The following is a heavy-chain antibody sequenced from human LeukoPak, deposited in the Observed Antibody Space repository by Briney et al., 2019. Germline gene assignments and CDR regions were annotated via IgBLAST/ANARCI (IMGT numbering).Heavy chain of an antibody. CDR3: AGLRWRSGSYSSFDY. V-gene: IGHV4-4*09. J-gene: IGHJ4*02. Sequence: PSETLSLTCTVSGGSISSYYWSWIRQPPGKGLEWIGYIYTSGSTNYNPSLKSRVTISVDTSKNQFSLKLSSVTAADTAVYYCAGLRWRSGSYSSFDYWGQGTLVTVSS. D-gene: IGHD1-26*01. CDR2: IYTSGST. CDR1: GGSISSYY.